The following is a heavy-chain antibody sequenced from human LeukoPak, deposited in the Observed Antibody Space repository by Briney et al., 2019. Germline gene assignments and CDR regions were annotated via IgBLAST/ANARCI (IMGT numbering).Heavy chain of an antibody. CDR1: GFTFSSYG. V-gene: IGHV3-33*01. CDR3: AREFGNADTYGNVPLGH. J-gene: IGHJ4*02. CDR2: IWYDGSNK. Sequence: GGSLRLSCAASGFTFSSYGMHWVRQAPGKGLEWVAVIWYDGSNKYYADSVKGRFTISRDNAKNSLFLQMDSLRAEDTGVYFCAREFGNADTYGNVPLGHWGQGTLVTVSS. D-gene: IGHD5-18*01.